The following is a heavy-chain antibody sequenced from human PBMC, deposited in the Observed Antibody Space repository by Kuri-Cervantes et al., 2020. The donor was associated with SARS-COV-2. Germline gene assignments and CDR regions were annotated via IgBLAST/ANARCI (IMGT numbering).Heavy chain of an antibody. CDR1: GFTFSSYW. CDR3: ATQGTIYYYDTL. CDR2: INSDGSST. V-gene: IGHV3-74*01. D-gene: IGHD3-22*01. J-gene: IGHJ4*02. Sequence: GESLKISCAASGFTFSSYWMHWVRQAPGKGLVWVSRINSDGSSTSYADSVKGRFTISRDSAKNTLYLQMNSLRAEDTAVYYCATQGTIYYYDTLWGQGTLVTDSS.